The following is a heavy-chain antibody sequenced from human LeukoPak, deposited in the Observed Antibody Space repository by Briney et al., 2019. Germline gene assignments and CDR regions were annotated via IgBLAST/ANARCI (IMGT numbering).Heavy chain of an antibody. J-gene: IGHJ3*02. D-gene: IGHD6-13*01. CDR1: GFTFSSYS. CDR2: ISSSSSYI. Sequence: PGGSLRLSCAASGFTFSSYSMNWVRQAPGKGLEWVSSISSSSSYIYYADSVKGRFTISRDNAKNSLYLQMNSLRAEDTAVYYCARIAAAGAYHAFDIWGQGKMVTVSS. V-gene: IGHV3-21*01. CDR3: ARIAAAGAYHAFDI.